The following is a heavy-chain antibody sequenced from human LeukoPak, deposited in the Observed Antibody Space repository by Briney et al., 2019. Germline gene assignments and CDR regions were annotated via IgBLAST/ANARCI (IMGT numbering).Heavy chain of an antibody. CDR2: INPHGGST. CDR3: ARVTVTTWTDYFDH. D-gene: IGHD4-17*01. J-gene: IGHJ4*02. Sequence: GASVKVSCKAAGYTFSNYYMHWVRQAPGQGLEWMGIINPHGGSTSYAQKFQGRVTMTADTSTSTVYMELASLRSEDTAVYYCARVTVTTWTDYFDHWGQGTLVTVSS. CDR1: GYTFSNYY. V-gene: IGHV1-46*01.